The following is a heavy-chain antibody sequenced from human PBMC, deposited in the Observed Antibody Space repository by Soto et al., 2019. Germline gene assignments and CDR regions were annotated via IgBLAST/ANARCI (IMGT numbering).Heavy chain of an antibody. J-gene: IGHJ5*02. V-gene: IGHV1-69*01. CDR2: IIPIFATA. Sequence: QVQLVQSGAEVKKPGSSVKVSCKASGGTFSSYAISWVRQAPGQGLEWMGGIIPIFATANYAQKFQGRVTITGDESTSTAYMELSSLRSEDTAVYYCASRKEYCSSISCSRWFDPWGQGTLVTVSS. CDR1: GGTFSSYA. CDR3: ASRKEYCSSISCSRWFDP. D-gene: IGHD2-2*01.